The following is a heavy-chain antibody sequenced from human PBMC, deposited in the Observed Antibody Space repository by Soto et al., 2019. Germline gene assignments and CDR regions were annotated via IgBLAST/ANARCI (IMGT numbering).Heavy chain of an antibody. CDR2: ISAYNGNT. CDR1: GYTFTSYG. CDR3: ARDHWSGCDRGGAFDI. J-gene: IGHJ3*02. V-gene: IGHV1-18*01. D-gene: IGHD5-12*01. Sequence: ASVKVSCKASGYTFTSYGISWVRQAPGQGLEWMGWISAYNGNTNYAQKLQGRVTMTTDTSTSTAYMELRSLRSDDTAVYYCARDHWSGCDRGGAFDIWGQGTMVTVSS.